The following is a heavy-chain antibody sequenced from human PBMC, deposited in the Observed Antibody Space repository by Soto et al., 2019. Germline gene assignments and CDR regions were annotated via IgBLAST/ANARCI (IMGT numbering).Heavy chain of an antibody. CDR3: ARGCSSTSCYPYYYGMDV. CDR1: GGTFSSYA. Sequence: ASVKVSCKASGGTFSSYAISWVRQAPGQGLEWMGGIIPIFGTANYAQKFQGRVTITADKSTSTAYMELSSLRSEDTAVYYCARGCSSTSCYPYYYGMDVWGQGTTVTVSS. D-gene: IGHD2-2*01. V-gene: IGHV1-69*06. J-gene: IGHJ6*02. CDR2: IIPIFGTA.